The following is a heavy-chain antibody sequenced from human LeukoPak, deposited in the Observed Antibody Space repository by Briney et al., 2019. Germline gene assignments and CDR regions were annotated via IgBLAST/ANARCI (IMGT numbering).Heavy chain of an antibody. CDR1: GFTFSSYA. CDR3: TKVAQYYYDSSGYY. J-gene: IGHJ4*02. D-gene: IGHD3-22*01. CDR2: ISGSGGST. Sequence: GGSLRLSCAASGFTFSSYAMSWVRQAPGKGLEWVSAISGSGGSTYYADSVKGRFTISRDNSKNTLYLQMNSLRAEDTAVYYCTKVAQYYYDSSGYYWGQGTLVTVSS. V-gene: IGHV3-23*01.